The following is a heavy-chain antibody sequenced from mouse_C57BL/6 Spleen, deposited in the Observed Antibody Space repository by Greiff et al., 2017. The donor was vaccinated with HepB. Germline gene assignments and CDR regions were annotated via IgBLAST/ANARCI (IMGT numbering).Heavy chain of an antibody. V-gene: IGHV1-82*01. CDR2: IYPRSGNT. CDR1: GYAFSSSW. J-gene: IGHJ4*01. D-gene: IGHD2-4*01. CDR3: ARSGYDYDGYYYAMDY. Sequence: QVQLKESGPELVKPGASVKISCKASGYAFSSSWMNWVKQRPGKGLEWIGEIYPRSGNTYYNEKFKGKATLTADKSSSTAYMELRSLTSEDSAVYFCARSGYDYDGYYYAMDYWGQGTSVTVSS.